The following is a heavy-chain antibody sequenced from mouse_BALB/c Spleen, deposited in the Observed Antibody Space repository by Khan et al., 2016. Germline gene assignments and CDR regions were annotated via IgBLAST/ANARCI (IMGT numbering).Heavy chain of an antibody. CDR2: INPYNDGT. J-gene: IGHJ3*01. CDR3: ARRDYRYVGTVFAS. D-gene: IGHD2-14*01. Sequence: LQLQQSGPELVKPGASVKMSCKASGYTFTSYVMHWVKQKPGQGLEWIGYINPYNDGTKYNEKFKVKATLTSDKSSSTAYMELSSLTSEDSAVXCCARRDYRYVGTVFASWGQGTLVTVSA. CDR1: GYTFTSYV. V-gene: IGHV1S136*01.